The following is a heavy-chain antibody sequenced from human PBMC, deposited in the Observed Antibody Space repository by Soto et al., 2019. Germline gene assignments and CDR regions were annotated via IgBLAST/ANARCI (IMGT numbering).Heavy chain of an antibody. CDR3: AKDRYYNWNYVGREGDFDY. D-gene: IGHD1-7*01. Sequence: GGSLRLSCAASGFTFSSYAMSWVRQAPGKGLEWVSAISGSGGSTYYADSVKGGFTISRDNSKNTLYLQMNSLRAEDTAVYYCAKDRYYNWNYVGREGDFDYWGQGTLVTVSS. J-gene: IGHJ4*02. CDR2: ISGSGGST. CDR1: GFTFSSYA. V-gene: IGHV3-23*01.